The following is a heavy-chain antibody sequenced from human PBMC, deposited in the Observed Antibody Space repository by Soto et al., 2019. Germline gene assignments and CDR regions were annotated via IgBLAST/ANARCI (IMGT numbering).Heavy chain of an antibody. J-gene: IGHJ6*02. Sequence: GGSLRLSCAASGFTFSSYAMSWVRQAPGKGLEWVSAISGSGGSTYYADSVKGRFTISRDNSKNTLYLQMNSLRAEDTAVYYCAKDYYSWFGEDHSFGGMDVWGQGTTVTV. CDR1: GFTFSSYA. V-gene: IGHV3-23*01. D-gene: IGHD3-10*01. CDR2: ISGSGGST. CDR3: AKDYYSWFGEDHSFGGMDV.